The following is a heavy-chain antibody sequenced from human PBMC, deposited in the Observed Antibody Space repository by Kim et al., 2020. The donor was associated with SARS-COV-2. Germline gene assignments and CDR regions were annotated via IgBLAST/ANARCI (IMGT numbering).Heavy chain of an antibody. V-gene: IGHV4-39*01. J-gene: IGHJ5*02. CDR3: AGRMGGSSRFDP. D-gene: IGHD3-16*01. Sequence: SETLSLTCTVSGGSVTSPNSFWGWIRQPPGKGLEWIGNIYYTGSTYYNPSLKSRVTMSVDTSKSQFSLKLSSVTAADTAVYYCAGRMGGSSRFDPWGQGTLVTVSS. CDR2: IYYTGST. CDR1: GGSVTSPNSF.